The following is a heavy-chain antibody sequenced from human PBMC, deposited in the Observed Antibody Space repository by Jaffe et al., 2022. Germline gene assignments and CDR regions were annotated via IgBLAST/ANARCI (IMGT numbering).Heavy chain of an antibody. V-gene: IGHV1-46*01. CDR3: ARSLTGYYRERTYYFDY. J-gene: IGHJ4*02. CDR1: GYTFTSYY. CDR2: INPSGGST. Sequence: QVQLVQSGAEVKKPGASVKVSCKASGYTFTSYYMHWVRQAPGQGLEWMGIINPSGGSTSYAQKFQGRVTMTRDTSTSTVYMELSSLRSEDTAVYYCARSLTGYYRERTYYFDYWGQGTLVTVSS. D-gene: IGHD3-9*01.